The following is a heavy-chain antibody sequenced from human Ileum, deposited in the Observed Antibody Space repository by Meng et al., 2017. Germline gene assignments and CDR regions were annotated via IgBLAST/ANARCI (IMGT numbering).Heavy chain of an antibody. CDR3: ARQGGSSYYYGMDV. V-gene: IGHV3-48*03. CDR1: GFTFSSYE. J-gene: IGHJ6*02. D-gene: IGHD5-12*01. Sequence: GESLKISCAASGFTFSSYEMNWVRQAPGKGLEWVSYISSSGSTIYYADSVKGRFTISRDNAKNSLYLQMNNLRAEDTAVYYCARQGGSSYYYGMDVWGQGTTVTVSS. CDR2: ISSSGSTI.